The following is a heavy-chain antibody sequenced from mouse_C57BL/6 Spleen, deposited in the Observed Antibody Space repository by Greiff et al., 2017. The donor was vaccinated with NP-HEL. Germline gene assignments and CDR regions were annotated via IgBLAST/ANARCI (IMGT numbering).Heavy chain of an antibody. V-gene: IGHV1-4*01. J-gene: IGHJ4*01. CDR3: ARGYSNVYAMDY. CDR1: GYTFTSYT. CDR2: INPSSGYT. Sequence: QVQLQQSGAELARPGASVKMSCKASGYTFTSYTMHWVKQRPGQGLEWIGYINPSSGYTKYNQKFKDKATLTADKSSSTAYMQLSSLTSKDSAVYYCARGYSNVYAMDYWGQGTSVTVSS. D-gene: IGHD2-5*01.